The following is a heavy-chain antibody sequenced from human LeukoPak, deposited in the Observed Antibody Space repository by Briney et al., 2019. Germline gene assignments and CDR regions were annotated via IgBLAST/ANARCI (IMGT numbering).Heavy chain of an antibody. Sequence: GGSLRLSCAASGFTFSSYSMNWVRQAPGKGLEWVSTVSGSGSTTYYADSVKGRFTISRDNAKNSLYLQMNSLRAEDTAVYYCARDPYDSSVFDIWGQGTMVTVSS. CDR2: VSGSGSTT. J-gene: IGHJ3*02. CDR1: GFTFSSYS. V-gene: IGHV3-48*01. CDR3: ARDPYDSSVFDI. D-gene: IGHD3-22*01.